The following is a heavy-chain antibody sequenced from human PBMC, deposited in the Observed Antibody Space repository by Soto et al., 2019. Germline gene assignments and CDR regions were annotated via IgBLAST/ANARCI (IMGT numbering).Heavy chain of an antibody. CDR1: GVSVSSPSFY. V-gene: IGHV4-39*01. J-gene: IGHJ4*02. D-gene: IGHD2-15*01. Sequence: PSETLSLTCSVSGVSVSSPSFYWAWVRQSPGKGLEWIGSLYYIGSAYYSPSLKSRITISADSSRNQFSLKLASVTAADTGLYFCTRQTTGGYPHQEFEHWGQGALVTVSS. CDR3: TRQTTGGYPHQEFEH. CDR2: LYYIGSA.